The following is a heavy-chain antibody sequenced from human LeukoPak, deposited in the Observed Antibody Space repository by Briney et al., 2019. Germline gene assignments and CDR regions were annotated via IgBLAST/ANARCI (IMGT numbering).Heavy chain of an antibody. CDR2: ISGSGGST. D-gene: IGHD4-11*01. CDR3: AKDSDYSNYLRWEAFDI. CDR1: GFTFSSYA. Sequence: PGASLRLSCAASGFTFSSYAMSWVRQAPGKGLEWVSAISGSGGSTYYADSVKGRFTISRDNSKNTLYLQMNSLRAEDTAVYYCAKDSDYSNYLRWEAFDIWGQGTMVTVSS. V-gene: IGHV3-23*01. J-gene: IGHJ3*02.